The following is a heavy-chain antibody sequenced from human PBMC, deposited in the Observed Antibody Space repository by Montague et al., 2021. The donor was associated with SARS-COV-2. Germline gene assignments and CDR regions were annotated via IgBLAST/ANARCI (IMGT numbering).Heavy chain of an antibody. V-gene: IGHV4-4*02. CDR1: GGSISSSNW. CDR2: IYHSGST. CDR3: ARGGSSSFPFDY. D-gene: IGHD6-13*01. J-gene: IGHJ4*02. Sequence: SETLSLTCAVSGGSISSSNWWSWVRQPPGKVLEWIGEIYHSGSTNYNPSLKSRVTISVDKYKNQFSLKLSSVTAADTAVYYCARGGSSSFPFDYWGQGTLVTVSS.